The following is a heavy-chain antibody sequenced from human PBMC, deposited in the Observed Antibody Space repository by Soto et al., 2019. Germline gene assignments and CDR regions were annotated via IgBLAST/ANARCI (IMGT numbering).Heavy chain of an antibody. Sequence: SETPSLTCTVSGASMSSHYWTWLRQPPGKGLEWIGYISYSGSSYYNPSLKSRVTISADTSRNQFSLKLSSVIPADSAVYFCARADPDASVGFWGQGTLVTVSS. D-gene: IGHD3-16*01. CDR1: GASMSSHY. CDR2: ISYSGSS. J-gene: IGHJ4*02. CDR3: ARADPDASVGF. V-gene: IGHV4-59*11.